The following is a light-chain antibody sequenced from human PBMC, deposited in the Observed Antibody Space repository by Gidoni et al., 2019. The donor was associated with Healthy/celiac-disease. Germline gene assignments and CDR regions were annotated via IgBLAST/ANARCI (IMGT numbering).Light chain of an antibody. Sequence: SYELTQPPSVSVSPGQTARITCSGDALPKQYAYWYQQKPGQAPVLVIYKDSERPSGIPERFSGSSSGTTVTLTSSGVQSEDETDYYCQSADSSGTYVVFVGVTKLTVL. CDR1: ALPKQY. J-gene: IGLJ2*01. CDR2: KDS. V-gene: IGLV3-25*02. CDR3: QSADSSGTYVV.